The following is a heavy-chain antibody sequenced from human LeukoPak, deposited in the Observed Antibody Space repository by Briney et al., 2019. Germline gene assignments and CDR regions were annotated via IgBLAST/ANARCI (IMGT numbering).Heavy chain of an antibody. CDR2: IKNKRSGGAA. CDR1: GFIFSNAW. Sequence: GGSLRLSCEAPGFIFSNAWMNWVRQVPGKGLEWVGRIKNKRSGGAADHAAPVKGRFTVSRDDSKNTLFLQMNSLKSEDTAVYYCTTGWASVAHDGYWGQGTLVTVSS. D-gene: IGHD1-1*01. J-gene: IGHJ4*01. CDR3: TTGWASVAHDGY. V-gene: IGHV3-15*07.